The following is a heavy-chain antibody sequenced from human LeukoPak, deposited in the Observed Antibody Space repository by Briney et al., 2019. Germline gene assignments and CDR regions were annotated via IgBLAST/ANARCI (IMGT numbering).Heavy chain of an antibody. CDR2: INPNSGGT. D-gene: IGHD3-9*01. CDR1: GYTFTGYY. J-gene: IGHJ4*02. Sequence: ASVKVSCKASGYTFTGYYMHWVRQAPGQGLEWMGWINPNSGGTNYAQKFQGWVTMTRDTSISTAYMELSRLRSDDTAVYYCAREGYFEGGFFDYWGLGTLVTVSS. V-gene: IGHV1-2*04. CDR3: AREGYFEGGFFDY.